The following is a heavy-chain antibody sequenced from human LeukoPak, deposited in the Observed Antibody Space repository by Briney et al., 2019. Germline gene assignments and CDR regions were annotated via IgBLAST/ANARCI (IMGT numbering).Heavy chain of an antibody. CDR1: GYTFTGYY. V-gene: IGHV1-2*02. CDR2: INPNSGGT. D-gene: IGHD3-22*01. J-gene: IGHJ5*02. CDR3: ARDDYYYDSSGYQYNWFDP. Sequence: ASVKVSCKASGYTFTGYYMHWVRQAPGQGLEWMGWINPNSGGTNYAQKFQGRVTMTRDTSISTAYMELSRLRSDDTAVYYCARDDYYYDSSGYQYNWFDPWGQGTLVTGSS.